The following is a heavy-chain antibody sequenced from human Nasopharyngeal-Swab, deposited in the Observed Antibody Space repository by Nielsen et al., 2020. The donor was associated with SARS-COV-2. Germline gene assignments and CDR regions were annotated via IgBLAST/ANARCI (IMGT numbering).Heavy chain of an antibody. V-gene: IGHV3-48*01. CDR3: ARATRPRYCSSTSCFNWFDP. J-gene: IGHJ5*02. Sequence: GESLKISCAASGFTFSSYSMNWVRQAPGKGLEWVSYISSSSSTIYYAGSVKGRFTISRDNAKNSLYLQMNSLRAEDTAVYYCARATRPRYCSSTSCFNWFDPWGQGTLVTVSS. CDR2: ISSSSSTI. CDR1: GFTFSSYS. D-gene: IGHD2-2*01.